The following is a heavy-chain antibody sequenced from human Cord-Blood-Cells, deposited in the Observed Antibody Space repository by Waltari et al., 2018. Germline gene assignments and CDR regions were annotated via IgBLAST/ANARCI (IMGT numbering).Heavy chain of an antibody. Sequence: QVQLQESGPGLVKPSETLSLTCTVSGGSISSYYWSWIRQPPGKGLEWIGYIYYSGSTNYNPSLKSRVTISVDTSKNQCSLKLSSVTAADTAVYYCARVGIAAAGKKNYFDYWGQGTLVTVSS. CDR2: IYYSGST. V-gene: IGHV4-59*01. CDR3: ARVGIAAAGKKNYFDY. CDR1: GGSISSYY. J-gene: IGHJ4*02. D-gene: IGHD6-13*01.